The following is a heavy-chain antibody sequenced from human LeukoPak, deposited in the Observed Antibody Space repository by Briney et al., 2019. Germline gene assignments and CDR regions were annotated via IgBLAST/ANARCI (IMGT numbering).Heavy chain of an antibody. CDR1: GGSISSSSYY. Sequence: PSETLSLTCTVSGGSISSSSYYRGWIRQPPGKELEWIGSIYYSGSTYYNPSLKSRVTISVDTSKNQFSLKLSSVTAADTAVYYCARGTIFGVADPFDYWGQGTLVTVSS. CDR2: IYYSGST. J-gene: IGHJ4*02. CDR3: ARGTIFGVADPFDY. V-gene: IGHV4-39*07. D-gene: IGHD3-3*01.